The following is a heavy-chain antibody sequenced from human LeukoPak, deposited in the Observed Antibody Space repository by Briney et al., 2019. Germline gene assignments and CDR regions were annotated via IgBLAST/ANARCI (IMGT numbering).Heavy chain of an antibody. Sequence: GGSLRLSCAASGFIFSNYGMHWVRQAPGTGLEWVAVVSHDGRTKFYADSVKGRFTISRDNSKNTLDLQMDSLRADDTAVYYCAKGPTSYTSGWYFQNWGHGALVTVSS. CDR2: VSHDGRTK. V-gene: IGHV3-30*18. CDR1: GFIFSNYG. CDR3: AKGPTSYTSGWYFQN. D-gene: IGHD6-25*01. J-gene: IGHJ1*01.